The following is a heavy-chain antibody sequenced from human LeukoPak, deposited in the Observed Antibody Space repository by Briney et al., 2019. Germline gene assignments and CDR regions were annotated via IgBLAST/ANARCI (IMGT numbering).Heavy chain of an antibody. D-gene: IGHD3-10*01. CDR3: ARDAWFGELLYPFDY. J-gene: IGHJ4*02. V-gene: IGHV3-7*01. CDR2: IKQDGSEK. Sequence: GGSLRLSCAASGFTFSSYWMSWVRQAPGKGLEWVANIKQDGSEKYYVDSVKGRFTISRDNAKNSLYLQMNGLRAEDTAVYYCARDAWFGELLYPFDYWGQGTLVTVSS. CDR1: GFTFSSYW.